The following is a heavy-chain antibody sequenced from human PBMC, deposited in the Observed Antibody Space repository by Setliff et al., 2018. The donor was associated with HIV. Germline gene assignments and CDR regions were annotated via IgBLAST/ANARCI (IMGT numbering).Heavy chain of an antibody. CDR3: SSYALDLVISVYGF. Sequence: PSETLSLTCTVSDSGTNYWSWSRQPAGKGRECIGRVSSRSDTNYNPSLKSRVTMSVDTSKNQFSLNLTSVTAPDTAVYYWSSYALDLVISVYGFWCQGSPVTVPQ. J-gene: IGHJ4*02. V-gene: IGHV4-4*07. D-gene: IGHD2-2*01. CDR1: DSGTNY. CDR2: VSSRSDT.